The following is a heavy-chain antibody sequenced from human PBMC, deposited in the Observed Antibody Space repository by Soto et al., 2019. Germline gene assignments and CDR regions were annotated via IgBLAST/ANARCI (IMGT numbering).Heavy chain of an antibody. CDR2: ISGSGGST. D-gene: IGHD2-2*03. V-gene: IGHV3-23*01. CDR1: GFTFSSYA. Sequence: GGSLRLSCAASGFTFSSYAMSWVRQAPGEGLEWVSAISGSGGSTYYADSVKGRFTISRDNSKNTLYLQMNSLRAEDTAVYYCAKDRHGYCSSTSCLDTAMAPPWFDPWGQGTLVTVSS. J-gene: IGHJ5*02. CDR3: AKDRHGYCSSTSCLDTAMAPPWFDP.